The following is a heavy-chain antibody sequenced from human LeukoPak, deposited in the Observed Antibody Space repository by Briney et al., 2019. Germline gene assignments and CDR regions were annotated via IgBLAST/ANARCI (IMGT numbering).Heavy chain of an antibody. V-gene: IGHV4-38-2*02. CDR3: ARVNIVVVTASYYYYYMDV. CDR2: IYHSGST. J-gene: IGHJ6*03. CDR1: GYSISSGYY. Sequence: PSETLSLTCTVSGYSISSGYYWGWIRQPPGKGLEWIGSIYHSGSTYYNPSLKSRVTISVDTSKNQFSLKLSSVTAADTAVYYCARVNIVVVTASYYYYYMDVWGKGTTVTVSS. D-gene: IGHD2-21*02.